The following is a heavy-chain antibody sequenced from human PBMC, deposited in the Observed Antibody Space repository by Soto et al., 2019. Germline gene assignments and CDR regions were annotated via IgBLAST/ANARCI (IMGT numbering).Heavy chain of an antibody. CDR3: ANHGGFDF. Sequence: EGQLLQSGGGLVQPGESLRLSCAASGFTFSSYGMSWVRQAPGKGLEWVSSISIRGDYRYYADSVKGRFTISRDNSKNTLYLQMSSLTAEDTALYYGANHGGFDFWGQGTMVDVSS. D-gene: IGHD4-17*01. CDR1: GFTFSSYG. CDR2: ISIRGDYR. V-gene: IGHV3-23*01. J-gene: IGHJ3*01.